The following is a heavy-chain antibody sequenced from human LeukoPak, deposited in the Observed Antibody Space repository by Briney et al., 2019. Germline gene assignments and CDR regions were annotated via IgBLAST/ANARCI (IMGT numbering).Heavy chain of an antibody. V-gene: IGHV3-11*06. D-gene: IGHD4-17*01. J-gene: IGHJ4*02. CDR3: ARDNTVTTSVDY. CDR2: ISSSSSYT. Sequence: GGSLRLSCAASGFTFSDYYMSWIRQAPGKGLEWVLYISSSSSYTNYADSVKGRFTISRDNAKNSLYLQMNSLRAEDTAVYYCARDNTVTTSVDYWGQGTLVTVSS. CDR1: GFTFSDYY.